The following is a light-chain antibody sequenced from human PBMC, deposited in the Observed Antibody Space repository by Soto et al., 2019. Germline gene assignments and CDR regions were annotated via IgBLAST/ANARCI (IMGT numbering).Light chain of an antibody. V-gene: IGKV1-39*01. Sequence: DIQMTQSPSSLSASIGDRVTITCRASHFISDYLNWYQQRPGTAPKLIVHSASSLQSGVPSRFSGSGSGTDLTLTITSLQPEDTATYFCQQTYSTPISFGQGTRLEIK. CDR2: SAS. J-gene: IGKJ5*01. CDR3: QQTYSTPIS. CDR1: HFISDY.